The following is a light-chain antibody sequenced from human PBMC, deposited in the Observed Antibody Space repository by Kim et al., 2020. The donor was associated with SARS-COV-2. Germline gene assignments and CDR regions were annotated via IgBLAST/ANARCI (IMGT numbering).Light chain of an antibody. Sequence: EIVLTQSPGTLSLSPGESATLSCRASQSVSSYLAWHQQKPGQAPRLLMYGASSRATGIPDRFSGSGSGTDFTLTISRLEPEDFAMYYCQQYVTSPRTFGQGTKVDIK. J-gene: IGKJ1*01. V-gene: IGKV3-20*01. CDR2: GAS. CDR1: QSVSSY. CDR3: QQYVTSPRT.